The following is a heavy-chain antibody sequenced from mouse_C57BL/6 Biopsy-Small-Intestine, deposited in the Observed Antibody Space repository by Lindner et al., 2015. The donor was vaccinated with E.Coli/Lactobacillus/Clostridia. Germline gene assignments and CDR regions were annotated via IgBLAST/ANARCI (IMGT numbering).Heavy chain of an antibody. CDR1: GYTFTDYH. Sequence: VQLQESGPVLVKPGASVKMSCKASGYTFTDYHLNWVKQSHGKSLEWIGVINPDNGSTTYNQKFKGKATLTVDKSSSTAYMELNSLTFEDSAVYYCARYSDDYWGQGTTLTVSS. CDR2: INPDNGST. J-gene: IGHJ2*01. V-gene: IGHV1-19*01. D-gene: IGHD2-13*01. CDR3: ARYSDDY.